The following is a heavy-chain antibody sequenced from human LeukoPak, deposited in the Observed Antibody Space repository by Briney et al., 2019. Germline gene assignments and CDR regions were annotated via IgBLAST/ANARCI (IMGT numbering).Heavy chain of an antibody. CDR1: GYTFTGYH. CDR2: INPNSGGT. Sequence: ASVKVSCKASGYTFTGYHMHWVRQAPGQGLEWMGWINPNSGGTNYAQKFQGRVTMTRDTFISTAYMELSRLRSDDTAVYYCARSPPGIAARVDWFDPWGQGTLVTVSS. V-gene: IGHV1-2*02. J-gene: IGHJ5*02. D-gene: IGHD6-6*01. CDR3: ARSPPGIAARVDWFDP.